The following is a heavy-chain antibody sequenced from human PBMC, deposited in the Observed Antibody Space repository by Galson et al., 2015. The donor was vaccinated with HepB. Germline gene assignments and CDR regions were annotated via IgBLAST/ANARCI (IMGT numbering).Heavy chain of an antibody. CDR1: GFTFSSYA. Sequence: SLRLSCAASGFTFSSYAMSWVRQAPGKGLEWVSAISGSGGSTYYADSVKGRFTISRDNSKNTLYLQMNSLRAEDTAVYYCATTLYPKGGWYSTGFDYWGQGTLVTVSS. CDR3: ATTLYPKGGWYSTGFDY. CDR2: ISGSGGST. J-gene: IGHJ4*02. V-gene: IGHV3-23*01. D-gene: IGHD6-19*01.